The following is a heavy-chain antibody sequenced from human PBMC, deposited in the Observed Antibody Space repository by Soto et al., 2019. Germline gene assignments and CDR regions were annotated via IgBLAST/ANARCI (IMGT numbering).Heavy chain of an antibody. CDR2: IIGNNGKT. CDR1: GYTFTNYG. CDR3: AKVVEYLSYLMDV. V-gene: IGHV1-18*01. D-gene: IGHD2-2*01. Sequence: ASVKVSCKASGYTFTNYGMSCVRQAPGQGLEWMGWIIGNNGKTYYAQKLQGRVTMTTDTSTSTAYMELRSLRSDDTAVYYCAKVVEYLSYLMDVWGQGTTVTVSS. J-gene: IGHJ6*02.